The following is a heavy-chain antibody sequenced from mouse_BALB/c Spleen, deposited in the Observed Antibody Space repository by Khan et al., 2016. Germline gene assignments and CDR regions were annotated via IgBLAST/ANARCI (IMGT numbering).Heavy chain of an antibody. CDR2: ISCYNGAT. D-gene: IGHD2-2*01. J-gene: IGHJ2*01. CDR1: GYSFTGYY. V-gene: IGHV1S34*01. Sequence: LLKTGASVKISCKASGYSFTGYYMHWVKQSHGKSLEWIGYISCYNGATNYNQKFKGKATFTVDTSSSTAYMHLNSLTSEDSAVYSGARPDHGYGVGYCFDYWGQGTPLTVSA. CDR3: ARPDHGYGVGYCFDY.